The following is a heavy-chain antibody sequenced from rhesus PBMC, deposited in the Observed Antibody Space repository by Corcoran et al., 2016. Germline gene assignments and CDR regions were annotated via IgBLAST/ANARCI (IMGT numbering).Heavy chain of an antibody. CDR1: GSPISTGYA. CDR2: IGGSSGRT. Sequence: QVQLQESGPGLVTPSETLPLTCPASGSPISTGYAGSAIAQPPGKGLEWIGYIGGSSGRTTYNPSLKSRVTISKDTSKNQFSLKLSSVTAADTAVYYCARGTHSGGWYYFDYWGQGVLVTVSS. J-gene: IGHJ4*01. D-gene: IGHD6-37*01. V-gene: IGHV4-127*01. CDR3: ARGTHSGGWYYFDY.